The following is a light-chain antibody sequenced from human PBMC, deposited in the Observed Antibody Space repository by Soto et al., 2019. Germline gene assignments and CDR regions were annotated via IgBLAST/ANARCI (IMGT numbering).Light chain of an antibody. Sequence: DIQVTQSPSSLSASVGDRVTITCRASQSINTFLNWYQQRPGKAPNLLIYGASNLQSGVPSRFSGSGSGTDFTLTISSLQPEDFATYYCQQTYTSRPWTFGRGIKVEIK. CDR3: QQTYTSRPWT. CDR2: GAS. V-gene: IGKV1-39*01. J-gene: IGKJ1*01. CDR1: QSINTF.